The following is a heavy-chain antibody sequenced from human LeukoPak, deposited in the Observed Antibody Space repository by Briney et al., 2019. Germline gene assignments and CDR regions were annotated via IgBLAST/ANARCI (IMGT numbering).Heavy chain of an antibody. D-gene: IGHD3-10*01. CDR1: GFTFSSYE. V-gene: IGHV3-48*03. CDR2: ISSSGSTI. J-gene: IGHJ4*02. CDR3: ARRTYYYGYFDY. Sequence: GGSLRLSCAASGFTFSSYEMNWVRQAPGKGLEWVSYISSSGSTIYYADSVEGRFPISRDNAKNSLYLQMNSLRAEDTAVYYCARRTYYYGYFDYWGQGTLVTVSS.